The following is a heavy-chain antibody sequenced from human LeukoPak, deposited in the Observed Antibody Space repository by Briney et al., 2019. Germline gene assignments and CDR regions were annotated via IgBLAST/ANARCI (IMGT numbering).Heavy chain of an antibody. CDR1: GFTFSSYN. J-gene: IGHJ4*02. CDR3: AKAMTTNTFDY. Sequence: PGGSLRLSCEASGFTFSSYNMNWVRQAPGKRLEWVSSITSSSSYVFYADSVKGRFTISRDNAKNSLYLQMNSLRAEDTAVYYCAKAMTTNTFDYWGQGTLVTVSS. V-gene: IGHV3-21*04. CDR2: ITSSSSYV. D-gene: IGHD4-17*01.